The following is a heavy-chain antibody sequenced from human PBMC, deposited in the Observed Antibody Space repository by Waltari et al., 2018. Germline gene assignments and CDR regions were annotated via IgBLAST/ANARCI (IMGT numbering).Heavy chain of an antibody. CDR2: SDKNDGIT. CDR1: GFNMDYFA. Sequence: EVQLLESGGGSVQPGGSLRLSCAASGFNMDYFAMSWVPPAQGKGLGWVAHSDKNDGITYYADSVKGRFTISRDNSKNTLYLHLHSLSADDTALYYCAKSGEQWSYFDSWGQGTLVTVSS. J-gene: IGHJ4*02. CDR3: AKSGEQWSYFDS. D-gene: IGHD1-26*01. V-gene: IGHV3-23*01.